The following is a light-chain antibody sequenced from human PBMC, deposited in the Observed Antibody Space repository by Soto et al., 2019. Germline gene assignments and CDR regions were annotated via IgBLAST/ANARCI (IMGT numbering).Light chain of an antibody. CDR1: QSVSSDY. CDR3: QQYGSSPLT. Sequence: EIVLTQSPGTLSLSPGERATLSCKASQSVSSDYLAWYQQKPGQAPRLLIYGASSRATVIPDRFSGSGSGTDFILTISRLEPEDFAVYYCQQYGSSPLTFGGGTKVEIK. V-gene: IGKV3-20*01. CDR2: GAS. J-gene: IGKJ4*01.